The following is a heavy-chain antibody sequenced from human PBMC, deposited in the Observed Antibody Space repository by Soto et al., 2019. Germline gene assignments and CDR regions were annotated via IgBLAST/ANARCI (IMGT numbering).Heavy chain of an antibody. CDR1: GYTFTSYA. D-gene: IGHD3-10*01. J-gene: IGHJ6*02. CDR3: ARDSPWFGELSEYYYGMDV. Sequence: QVQLVQSGAEVKKPGASVKVSCKASGYTFTSYAMHWVRQAPGQRLEWMGWINAGNGNTKYSQKFQGRVTITRDTSASTAYMELSSLRSEDTAVYYCARDSPWFGELSEYYYGMDVWGQGTTVTVSS. CDR2: INAGNGNT. V-gene: IGHV1-3*01.